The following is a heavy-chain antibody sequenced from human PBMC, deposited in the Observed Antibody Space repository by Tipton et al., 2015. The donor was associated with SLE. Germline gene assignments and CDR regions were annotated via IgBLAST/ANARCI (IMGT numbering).Heavy chain of an antibody. J-gene: IGHJ6*03. V-gene: IGHV3-53*04. Sequence: SLRLSCAASGFTISSNFMSWVRQAPGKGLEWVSVIYSGGSTYYTDSVKGRFTISRHNSKNTLYLQMNSLRVEDTAVYYCARDPYSSSWYYNYYMDVWGKGTTVTVSS. CDR1: GFTISSNF. CDR3: ARDPYSSSWYYNYYMDV. CDR2: IYSGGST. D-gene: IGHD6-13*01.